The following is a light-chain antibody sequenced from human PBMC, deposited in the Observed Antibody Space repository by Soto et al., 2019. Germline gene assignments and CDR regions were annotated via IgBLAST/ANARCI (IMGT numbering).Light chain of an antibody. CDR2: AAS. CDR1: QSISSY. V-gene: IGKV1-39*01. J-gene: IGKJ1*01. Sequence: DIQMPQSPSSLSASVGDRVTITCRASQSISSYLNWYQQKPGKAPKLLIYAASSLQSGGPSRFSGTRSRTDLTLTISSLQPEDFATYHYHQTDTTPRTFGQGTKVEIK. CDR3: HQTDTTPRT.